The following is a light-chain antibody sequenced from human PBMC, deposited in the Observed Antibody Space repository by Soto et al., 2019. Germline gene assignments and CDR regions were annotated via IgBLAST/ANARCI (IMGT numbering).Light chain of an antibody. CDR3: SSYTSSSTYV. J-gene: IGLJ1*01. Sequence: QSALTQPASVSGSPGQSITISCTGTGSDVGGYDYVSWYQHHPGKAPKVMIYEVTNRPSGVSNRFSGSKSGNTASLTISGLLAEDEAAYYCSSYTSSSTYVFGNGTKVTVL. CDR2: EVT. CDR1: GSDVGGYDY. V-gene: IGLV2-14*01.